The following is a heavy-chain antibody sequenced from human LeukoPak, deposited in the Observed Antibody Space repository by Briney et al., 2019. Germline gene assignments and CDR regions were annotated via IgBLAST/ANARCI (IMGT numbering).Heavy chain of an antibody. CDR3: AKRGDNFDY. CDR1: GFTFTSYS. J-gene: IGHJ4*02. D-gene: IGHD4-17*01. V-gene: IGHV3-23*01. CDR2: ISGSGGST. Sequence: GGSLRLSCSASGFTFTSYSMNWVRQARGKGLEWVSAISGSGGSTYYADSVKGRFTISRDNSKNTLYLQMSSLRAEDTAVYYCAKRGDNFDYRGQGTLVTVSS.